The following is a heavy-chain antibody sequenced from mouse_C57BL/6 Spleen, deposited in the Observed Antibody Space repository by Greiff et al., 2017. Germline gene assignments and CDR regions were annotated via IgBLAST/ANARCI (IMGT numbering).Heavy chain of an antibody. D-gene: IGHD1-1*01. CDR3: ARGNGSSSYWYFDV. CDR2: IYPGDGDT. CDR1: GYAFSSSW. Sequence: VQRVESGPELVKPGASVKISCKASGYAFSSSWMNWVKQRPGQGLEWIGRIYPGDGDTNYNGKFKGKATLTADKSSSTAYMQLSSLTSEDSAVYFCARGNGSSSYWYFDVWGTGTTVTVSS. V-gene: IGHV1-82*01. J-gene: IGHJ1*03.